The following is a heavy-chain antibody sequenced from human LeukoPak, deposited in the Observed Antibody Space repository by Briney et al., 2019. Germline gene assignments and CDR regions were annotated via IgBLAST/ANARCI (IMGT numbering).Heavy chain of an antibody. CDR3: VRGGGPSYKYNAFDI. CDR1: GXTFNYFE. CDR2: ISNSGSAI. D-gene: IGHD2-15*01. J-gene: IGHJ3*02. V-gene: IGHV3-48*03. Sequence: GGSLRLSCAASGXTFNYFEMNWVRQAPGKGLDWVSYISNSGSAIDYADSVKGRFTISRDNAKNSLYLQMSSLRAEDTAVYYCVRGGGPSYKYNAFDIWGQGTVVTVSS.